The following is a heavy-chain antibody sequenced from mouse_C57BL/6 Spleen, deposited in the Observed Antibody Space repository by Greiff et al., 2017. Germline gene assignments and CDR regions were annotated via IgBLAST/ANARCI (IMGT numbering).Heavy chain of an antibody. V-gene: IGHV5-6*01. CDR3: ARRDGSSFYFDY. Sequence: EVQVVESGGDLVKPGGSLKLSCAASGFTFSSYGMSWVRQTPDKRLEWVATISSGGSDTYYPDSVKGRFTISRDNAKNTLYLQMSSLKSEDTAMYYCARRDGSSFYFDYWGQGTTLTVSS. CDR2: ISSGGSDT. CDR1: GFTFSSYG. D-gene: IGHD1-1*01. J-gene: IGHJ2*01.